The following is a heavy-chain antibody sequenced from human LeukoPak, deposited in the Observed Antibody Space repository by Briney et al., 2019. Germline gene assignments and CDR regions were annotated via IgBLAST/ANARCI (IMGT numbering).Heavy chain of an antibody. V-gene: IGHV4-4*02. Sequence: SETLSLTCAVSGGSISSNNWWSWVRQPPGKGLEWIGEIYHSGYTNYSPSLKTRVTISVDTSKNQFSLKLSSVTAADTAVYYCARVRPYSSGWNAFDYWGQGTLVTVSS. J-gene: IGHJ4*02. CDR1: GGSISSNNW. CDR2: IYHSGYT. CDR3: ARVRPYSSGWNAFDY. D-gene: IGHD6-19*01.